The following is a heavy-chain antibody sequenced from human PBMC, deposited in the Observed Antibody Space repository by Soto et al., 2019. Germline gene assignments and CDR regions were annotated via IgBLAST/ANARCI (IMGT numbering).Heavy chain of an antibody. Sequence: ASLKVSCKASGYTFTSYGISWVRQAPGQGLEWMGWISAYNGNTNYAQKLQGRVTMTTDTSTSTAYMELRSLRSDDTAVYYCARDLVDTAMVTSFQFDYWGQGTLVTVSS. CDR2: ISAYNGNT. CDR1: GYTFTSYG. J-gene: IGHJ4*02. V-gene: IGHV1-18*01. D-gene: IGHD5-18*01. CDR3: ARDLVDTAMVTSFQFDY.